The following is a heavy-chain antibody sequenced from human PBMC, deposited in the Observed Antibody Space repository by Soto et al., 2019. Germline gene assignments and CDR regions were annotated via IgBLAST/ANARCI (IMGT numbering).Heavy chain of an antibody. Sequence: GGSLRLSCAASGFTFSSYAMHWVRQAPGKGLEWVAVISYDGSNKYYADSVKGRFTISRDNSKNTLYLQMNSLRAEDTAVYYCARDPDDSSSSDPTDYWGQGTLVTVSS. CDR1: GFTFSSYA. D-gene: IGHD6-13*01. V-gene: IGHV3-30-3*01. CDR2: ISYDGSNK. J-gene: IGHJ4*02. CDR3: ARDPDDSSSSDPTDY.